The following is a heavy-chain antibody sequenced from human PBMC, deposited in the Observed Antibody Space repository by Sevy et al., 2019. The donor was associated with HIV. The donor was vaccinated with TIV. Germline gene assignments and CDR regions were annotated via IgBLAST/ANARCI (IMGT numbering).Heavy chain of an antibody. Sequence: GGSLRLSCAASGFTFNDYALHWVRQAPGKGLEWVAIISSDGDNTYYADTVKGRFTISRDNSKNTVYLQMNRLRAEDTACYYCVREGAPYRNIRYCSGNNCFYNWFDPWGQGTLVTVSS. J-gene: IGHJ5*02. CDR3: VREGAPYRNIRYCSGNNCFYNWFDP. D-gene: IGHD2-15*01. CDR2: ISSDGDNT. V-gene: IGHV3-30-3*01. CDR1: GFTFNDYA.